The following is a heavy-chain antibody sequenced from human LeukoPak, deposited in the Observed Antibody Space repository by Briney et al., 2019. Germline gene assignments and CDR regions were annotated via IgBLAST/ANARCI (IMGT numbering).Heavy chain of an antibody. CDR1: GFTFTSYT. V-gene: IGHV3-23*01. J-gene: IGHJ4*02. D-gene: IGHD3-22*01. Sequence: GGSLRLSCAASGFTFTSYTMNWVRQAPGKGLEWVSIISGSGDSTYYADSVKGRFTISRDNSKNTLYLQMNSLRDEDTAVYYCAKGLYFYDNSGYATFDYWGQGTLVTVS. CDR2: ISGSGDST. CDR3: AKGLYFYDNSGYATFDY.